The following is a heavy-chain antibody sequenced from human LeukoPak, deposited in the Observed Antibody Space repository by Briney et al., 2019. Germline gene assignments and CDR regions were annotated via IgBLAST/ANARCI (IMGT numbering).Heavy chain of an antibody. CDR3: ARVQGSRTSPAWY. CDR2: ISSSSSYI. CDR1: GFTFSSYS. Sequence: PGGSLRLSCAASGFTFSSYSMNWVRQAPGKGLEWVSSISSSSSYIYYADSVKGRFTISRDNAKNSLYLQMNSLRAEDTAVYYCARVQGSRTSPAWYWGQGTLVTVSS. D-gene: IGHD2-2*01. V-gene: IGHV3-21*01. J-gene: IGHJ4*02.